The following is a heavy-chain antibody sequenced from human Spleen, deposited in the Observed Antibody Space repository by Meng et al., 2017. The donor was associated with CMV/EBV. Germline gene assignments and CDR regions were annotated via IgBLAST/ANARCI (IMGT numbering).Heavy chain of an antibody. V-gene: IGHV3-30-3*01. CDR3: ARGYSYGSLDY. J-gene: IGHJ4*02. D-gene: IGHD5-18*01. CDR1: GFTFSRYA. CDR2: ISYDGSNK. Sequence: RGSLRLSCAASGFTFSRYAMHWVRQAPGKGLEWVAVISYDGSNKYYADSVKGRFTISRDNSKNTLYLQMNSLRAEDTAVYYCARGYSYGSLDYWGQGTLVTVSS.